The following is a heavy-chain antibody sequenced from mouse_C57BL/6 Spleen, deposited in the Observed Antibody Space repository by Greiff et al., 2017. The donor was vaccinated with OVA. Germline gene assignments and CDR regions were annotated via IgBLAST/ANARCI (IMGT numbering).Heavy chain of an antibody. D-gene: IGHD3-2*02. CDR3: ARSRLLLYAMDY. CDR1: GYTFTDYY. V-gene: IGHV1-26*01. Sequence: EVQLQQSGPELVKPGASVKISCKASGYTFTDYYMNWVKQSHGKSLEWIGDINPNNGGTSYNQKFKGKATVTVDKSSSTAYMELRSLTSEDSAVYYCARSRLLLYAMDYWGQGTSVTVSS. J-gene: IGHJ4*01. CDR2: INPNNGGT.